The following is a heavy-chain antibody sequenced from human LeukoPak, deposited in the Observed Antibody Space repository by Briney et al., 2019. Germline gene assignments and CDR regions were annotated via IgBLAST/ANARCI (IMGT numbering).Heavy chain of an antibody. Sequence: SVKVSCKASGGTFSSYAISWVRQAPGQGLEWMGGIIPIFGTANYAQKFQGRVTITADESTSTAYMELSSLRSEDTAVYYCAGPVVPAALYAFDIWGQGTMVTVSS. CDR3: AGPVVPAALYAFDI. J-gene: IGHJ3*02. D-gene: IGHD2-2*01. CDR2: IIPIFGTA. V-gene: IGHV1-69*13. CDR1: GGTFSSYA.